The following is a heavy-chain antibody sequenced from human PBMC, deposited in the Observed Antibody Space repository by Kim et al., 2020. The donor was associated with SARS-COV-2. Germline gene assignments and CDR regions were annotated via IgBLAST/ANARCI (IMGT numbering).Heavy chain of an antibody. J-gene: IGHJ4*02. Sequence: GGSLRLSCAASGVTFSDIWMSWVRQAPGKGLEWVANIKQDGSETYYVDSVKGRFTISRDNAKNSVFLQMKSLRAEDTAVYYCVCGRGWLFDYWGQGILVTVSS. D-gene: IGHD6-19*01. CDR3: VCGRGWLFDY. CDR2: IKQDGSET. V-gene: IGHV3-7*01. CDR1: GVTFSDIW.